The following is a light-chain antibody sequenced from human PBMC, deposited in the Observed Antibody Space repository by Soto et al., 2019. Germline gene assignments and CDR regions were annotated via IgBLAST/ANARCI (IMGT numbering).Light chain of an antibody. CDR3: QHYNSYPWT. Sequence: DIQMTQSPSTLSASVGDRVTITCRASQSISSWLAWYQQKPGKAPKVLIYDASSLESGVPSRFSGSGSGTEFTLTISSLQSDDFATYYCQHYNSYPWTFGQGTKVDIK. J-gene: IGKJ1*01. V-gene: IGKV1-5*01. CDR2: DAS. CDR1: QSISSW.